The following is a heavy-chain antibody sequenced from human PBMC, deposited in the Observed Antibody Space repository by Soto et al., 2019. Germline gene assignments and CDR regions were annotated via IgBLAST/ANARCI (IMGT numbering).Heavy chain of an antibody. J-gene: IGHJ3*02. V-gene: IGHV1-2*04. CDR1: GYTFTGYY. Sequence: ASVKVSCKASGYTFTGYYMHWVRQAPGQGLEWMGWINPNSGGTNYAQKFQGWVTMTRDTSISTAYMELSRLRFDDTAVYYCARDAGAAASTFDIWGQGTMVTVS. CDR3: ARDAGAAASTFDI. CDR2: INPNSGGT. D-gene: IGHD6-13*01.